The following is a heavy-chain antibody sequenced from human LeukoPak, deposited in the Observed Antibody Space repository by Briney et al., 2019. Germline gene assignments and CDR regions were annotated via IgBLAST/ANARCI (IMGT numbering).Heavy chain of an antibody. CDR2: INSDGSWT. CDR3: VSFYETY. Sequence: GGSLRLSCAASGNYWMHWVRQAPGKGLMWVSHINSDGSWTSYADSVKGRFTISKDNAKNTVYLQMNSLRAEDTAVYYCVSFYETYWGRGTLVTVSS. V-gene: IGHV3-74*01. CDR1: GNYW. D-gene: IGHD2/OR15-2a*01. J-gene: IGHJ4*02.